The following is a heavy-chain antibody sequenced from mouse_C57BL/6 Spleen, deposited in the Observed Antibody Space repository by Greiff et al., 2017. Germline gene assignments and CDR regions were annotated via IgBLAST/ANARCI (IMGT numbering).Heavy chain of an antibody. CDR1: GYTFTSYW. CDR2: IHPSDIDN. J-gene: IGHJ2*01. CDR3: AISTTVVATGFDY. Sequence: QVQLQQPGAELVKPGASVKVSCKASGYTFTSYWMHWVKQRPGQGLEWIGRIHPSDIDNNYNPQFKGKATLTVDKSSSKASMQLSSLTSEDSAVYYCAISTTVVATGFDYWGQGTTLTVSS. D-gene: IGHD1-1*01. V-gene: IGHV1-74*01.